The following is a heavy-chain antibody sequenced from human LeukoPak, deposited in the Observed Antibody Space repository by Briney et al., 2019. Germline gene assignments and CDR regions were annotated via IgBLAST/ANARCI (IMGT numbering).Heavy chain of an antibody. CDR1: GFTVSSNY. CDR3: ARVGPGSGWYFDY. V-gene: IGHV3-53*01. Sequence: GGSLRLSCAASGFTVSSNYMSWVRQAPGKGLEWVSVIYSGGSTYYADSVKGRFTISRDNSKNTLYLQMNSLRAEDTAVYYCARVGPGSGWYFDYWGQGTLVTVSS. D-gene: IGHD6-19*01. J-gene: IGHJ4*02. CDR2: IYSGGST.